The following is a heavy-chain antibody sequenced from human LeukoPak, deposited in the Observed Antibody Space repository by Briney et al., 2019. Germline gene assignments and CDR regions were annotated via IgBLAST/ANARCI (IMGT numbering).Heavy chain of an antibody. Sequence: ASVKVSCEASGYTFTSYGISWVRQAPGQGLEWMGWISAYNGNTNYAQKLQGRVTMTTDTSTSTAYMELRSLRSDDTAVYYCARSRGIYCSGGSCYVDWFDPWGQGTLVTVSS. CDR2: ISAYNGNT. CDR3: ARSRGIYCSGGSCYVDWFDP. D-gene: IGHD2-15*01. CDR1: GYTFTSYG. V-gene: IGHV1-18*01. J-gene: IGHJ5*02.